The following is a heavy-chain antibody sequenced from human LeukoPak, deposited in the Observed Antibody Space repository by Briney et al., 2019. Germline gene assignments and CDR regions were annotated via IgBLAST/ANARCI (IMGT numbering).Heavy chain of an antibody. D-gene: IGHD6-19*01. J-gene: IGHJ4*02. CDR1: GGSISSYY. CDR2: IYYTGTT. V-gene: IGHV4-59*08. Sequence: SETLSLTCTVSGGSISSYYWGWIRQPPGKGLEWIGRIYYTGTTNYNSYLQSRVTMSVDTSKNQFSLRLSAVTAADTAVYYCARRGSSGWFDYWGQGTLVTVSS. CDR3: ARRGSSGWFDY.